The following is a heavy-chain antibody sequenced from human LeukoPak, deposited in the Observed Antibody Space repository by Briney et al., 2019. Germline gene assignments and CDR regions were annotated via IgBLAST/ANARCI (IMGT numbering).Heavy chain of an antibody. D-gene: IGHD2/OR15-2a*01. Sequence: GGSLRLSCAASGFTFSSYAMSWVRQAPGKGLEWVSTITGSGGGTYYADSVKGRFTISRDNSKNALYLQMNSLRVDDTAVYYCAKRSAGYYLPTVLRSDYWGQGTLVTVSP. CDR2: ITGSGGGT. CDR3: AKRSAGYYLPTVLRSDY. V-gene: IGHV3-23*01. J-gene: IGHJ4*02. CDR1: GFTFSSYA.